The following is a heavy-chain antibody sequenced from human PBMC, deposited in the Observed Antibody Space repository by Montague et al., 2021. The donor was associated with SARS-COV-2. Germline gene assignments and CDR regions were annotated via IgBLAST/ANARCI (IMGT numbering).Heavy chain of an antibody. CDR2: INHSGNT. Sequence: SETLSLTCAVYGGSLRGYYWSWIRQTPGKGLEWIGEINHSGNTNXNPSLKSRLTISVDTSKKQFSLKLSSVTTADTAVYYCARGADYDFWSGYLRYKWFDPGGQGTPVTVSS. CDR3: ARGADYDFWSGYLRYKWFDP. CDR1: GGSLRGYY. J-gene: IGHJ5*02. V-gene: IGHV4-34*01. D-gene: IGHD3-3*01.